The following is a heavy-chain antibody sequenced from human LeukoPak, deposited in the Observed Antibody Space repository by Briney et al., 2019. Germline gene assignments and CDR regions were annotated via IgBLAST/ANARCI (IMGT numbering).Heavy chain of an antibody. D-gene: IGHD5-12*01. CDR2: INRSGST. V-gene: IGHV4-39*07. CDR1: GGSISSGDYY. J-gene: IGHJ6*03. CDR3: VRDGGYSGYDYLGMYYYYYYMDV. Sequence: SETLSLTCTVSGGSISSGDYYWSWIRQPPGKGLEWIGEINRSGSTNYNPSLKSRVTISVDTSKNQFSLKLSSVTAADTAVYYCVRDGGYSGYDYLGMYYYYYYMDVWGKGTTVTVYS.